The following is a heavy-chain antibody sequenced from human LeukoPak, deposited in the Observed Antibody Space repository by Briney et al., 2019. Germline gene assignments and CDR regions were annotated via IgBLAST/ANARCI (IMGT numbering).Heavy chain of an antibody. Sequence: ASVKVSCKASGYTFTGYYMHWVRQAPGQGLEWMGWINPNSGGTNYAQKFQGRVTMTRDTSISTAYMELSRLRSDDTAVYYCARAAGSAARKYYYYYAMDVWGQGTTVTVSS. CDR2: INPNSGGT. J-gene: IGHJ6*02. D-gene: IGHD6-6*01. V-gene: IGHV1-2*02. CDR3: ARAAGSAARKYYYYYAMDV. CDR1: GYTFTGYY.